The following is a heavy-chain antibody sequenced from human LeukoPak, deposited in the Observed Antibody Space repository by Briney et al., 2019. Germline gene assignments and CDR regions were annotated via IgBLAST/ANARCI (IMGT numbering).Heavy chain of an antibody. Sequence: ASVKVSCKVSGYTLTELSMHWVRQAPGKGLEXMGGFDPEDGETIYAQKFQGRVTMTEDTSTDTAYMELSSLRSEDTAVYYCATIRRFENYFDYWGQGTLVTVSS. CDR1: GYTLTELS. D-gene: IGHD3-9*01. J-gene: IGHJ4*02. V-gene: IGHV1-24*01. CDR3: ATIRRFENYFDY. CDR2: FDPEDGET.